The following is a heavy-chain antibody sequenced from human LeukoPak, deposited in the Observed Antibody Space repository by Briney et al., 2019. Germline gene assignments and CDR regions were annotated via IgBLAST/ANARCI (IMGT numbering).Heavy chain of an antibody. J-gene: IGHJ3*02. CDR3: AKDLRAAFDI. CDR1: GFAFSTYA. V-gene: IGHV3-30-3*01. Sequence: QPGGSLRLSCAASGFAFSTYAMHWVRQAPGKGLEWVTVISFDGNTIHYADSVKGRFTISRDNSKNTLYLQMNSLRAEDTAVYYCAKDLRAAFDIWGQGTMVTVSS. CDR2: ISFDGNTI.